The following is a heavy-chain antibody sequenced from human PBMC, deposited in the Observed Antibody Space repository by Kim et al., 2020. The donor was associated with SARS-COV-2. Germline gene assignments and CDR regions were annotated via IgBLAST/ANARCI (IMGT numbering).Heavy chain of an antibody. CDR3: ARVSGGYYYDNVGDHFDY. J-gene: IGHJ4*02. Sequence: SETLSLTCTVSGYSISSGYYWGWIRQPPGKGLEWIGSIYHSGSTYYNPSLKSRVTISVDTSKNQFSLKLSSVTAADTAAYYCARVSGGYYYDNVGDHFDYWGQGTLVTVSS. D-gene: IGHD3-22*01. CDR1: GYSISSGYY. CDR2: IYHSGST. V-gene: IGHV4-38-2*02.